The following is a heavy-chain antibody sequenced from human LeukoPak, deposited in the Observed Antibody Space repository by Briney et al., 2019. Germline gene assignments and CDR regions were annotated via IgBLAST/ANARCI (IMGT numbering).Heavy chain of an antibody. J-gene: IGHJ5*02. CDR1: GFPFSNAR. CDR3: TVLTGYMPT. Sequence: PWGSLRLSCAAPGFPFSNARMDWVRPAPGKGLEWVGRIKSKTDGGTTDYAAPVKGRFTISRDDSINTLYLQMNSLKTEDTAVYYCTVLTGYMPTWGQGTLVTVSS. V-gene: IGHV3-15*07. CDR2: IKSKTDGGTT. D-gene: IGHD3-9*01.